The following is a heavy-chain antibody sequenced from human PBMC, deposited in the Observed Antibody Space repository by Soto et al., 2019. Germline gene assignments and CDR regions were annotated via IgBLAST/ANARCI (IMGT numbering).Heavy chain of an antibody. V-gene: IGHV1-2*02. CDR3: ARDPLGSSGPNWFDP. Sequence: ASVKVSCKASGYTFTGYYMHWVRQAPGQGLEWMGWINPNSGGTNYAQKFQGRVTMTRDTSISTAYMELSRLRSDDTAVYYCARDPLGSSGPNWFDPWGQGTQVTVSS. D-gene: IGHD6-25*01. CDR2: INPNSGGT. J-gene: IGHJ5*02. CDR1: GYTFTGYY.